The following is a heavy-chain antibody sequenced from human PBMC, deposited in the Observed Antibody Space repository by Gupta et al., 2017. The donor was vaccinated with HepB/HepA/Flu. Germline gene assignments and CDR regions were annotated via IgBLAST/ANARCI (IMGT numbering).Heavy chain of an antibody. CDR3: ARGVSTGVYRGYFDL. CDR2: IGDDGSNI. V-gene: IGHV3-33*01. CDR1: GFTFSTSV. Sequence: QVQLVESGGGVVQPGGSLRLACAASGFTFSTSVMHWVRRTPGKGLEWVAVIGDDGSNIYYAESARGRFTISRDNSKNTLDLQMNSLRDEDTAVFYCARGVSTGVYRGYFDLWGRGTLVTVSS. D-gene: IGHD5/OR15-5a*01. J-gene: IGHJ2*01.